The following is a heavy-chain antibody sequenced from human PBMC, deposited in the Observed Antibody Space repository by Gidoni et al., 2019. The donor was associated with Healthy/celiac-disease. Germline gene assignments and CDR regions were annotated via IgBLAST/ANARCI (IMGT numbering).Heavy chain of an antibody. CDR3: ARGHYYYGSGSYYIPPFDY. J-gene: IGHJ4*02. CDR2: ISYDGSNK. CDR1: GFTFSSYA. D-gene: IGHD3-10*01. Sequence: QVQLVESGGGVVQPGRSLRLSCAASGFTFSSYAMHWVRQAPGKGLGWVAVISYDGSNKYYADSVKGRFTISRDNSKNTLYLQMNSLRAEDTAVYYCARGHYYYGSGSYYIPPFDYWGQGTLVTVSS. V-gene: IGHV3-30-3*01.